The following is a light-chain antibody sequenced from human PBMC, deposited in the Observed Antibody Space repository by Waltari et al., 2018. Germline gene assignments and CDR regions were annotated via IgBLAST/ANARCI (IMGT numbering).Light chain of an antibody. CDR3: SSYTGSNTGL. CDR2: EVS. J-gene: IGLJ2*01. CDR1: NSDIGGYNY. V-gene: IGLV2-11*01. Sequence: QAALTQPRSVSGSPGQSVTISCTGTNSDIGGYNYFSWYQQHPGTAPKLMIYEVSKRPSGVSDRFSGSKSGKTASLTISGLQAEDEADYYCSSYTGSNTGLFGGGTRLTVL.